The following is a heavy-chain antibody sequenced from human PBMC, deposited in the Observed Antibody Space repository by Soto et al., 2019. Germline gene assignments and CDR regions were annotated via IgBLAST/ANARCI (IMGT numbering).Heavy chain of an antibody. Sequence: SETLSLTCTVSGGSISSSSYYWGWIRQPPGKGLEWIGSIYYSGSTYYNPSLKSRVTISVDTSKNQFSLKLSSVTAADTAVYYCARHNRDQLRFLEWLLPNDAFDIWGQGTMVTV. J-gene: IGHJ3*02. CDR2: IYYSGST. CDR1: GGSISSSSYY. CDR3: ARHNRDQLRFLEWLLPNDAFDI. D-gene: IGHD3-3*01. V-gene: IGHV4-39*01.